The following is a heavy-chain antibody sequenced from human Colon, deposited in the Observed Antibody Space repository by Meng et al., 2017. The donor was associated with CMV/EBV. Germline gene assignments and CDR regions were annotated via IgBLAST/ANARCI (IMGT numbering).Heavy chain of an antibody. Sequence: GSLRLSCTVSGGSFTIYFWTWIRQSPGKGLEWIGEIDHRGNTNYDPSLKSRVIISADSSKNQFSLNLTSVTAADTAIYFCARGRTSTGQGVYYFDGLDVWGQGATVTVSS. CDR1: GGSFTIYF. D-gene: IGHD1-1*01. CDR2: IDHRGNT. J-gene: IGHJ6*02. CDR3: ARGRTSTGQGVYYFDGLDV. V-gene: IGHV4-34*01.